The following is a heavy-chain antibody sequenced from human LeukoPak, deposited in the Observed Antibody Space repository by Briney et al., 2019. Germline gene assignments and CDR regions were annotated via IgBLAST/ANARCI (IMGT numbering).Heavy chain of an antibody. J-gene: IGHJ4*02. D-gene: IGHD3-22*01. CDR2: IIPILGIA. V-gene: IGHV1-69*04. CDR3: ARVAPEPRGYYDSSGYPSPFDY. Sequence: GASVKVPCKASGGTFSSYAISWVRQAPGQGLEWMGRIIPILGIANYAQKFQGRVTITADKSTSTAYMELSSLRSEDTAVYYCARVAPEPRGYYDSSGYPSPFDYWGQGTLATVSS. CDR1: GGTFSSYA.